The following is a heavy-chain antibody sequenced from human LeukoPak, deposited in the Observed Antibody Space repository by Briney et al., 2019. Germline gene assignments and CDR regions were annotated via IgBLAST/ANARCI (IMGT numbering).Heavy chain of an antibody. J-gene: IGHJ6*02. Sequence: SETLSLTCTVSGGSISSGGYYWSWIRQHPGKGLEWIGYIYYSGSTYYNPSLKSRVTIPVDTSKNQFSLKLSSVTAADTAVYYCARDRYDYVWGSYLYGMDVWGQGTTVTVSS. CDR3: ARDRYDYVWGSYLYGMDV. V-gene: IGHV4-31*03. CDR2: IYYSGST. CDR1: GGSISSGGYY. D-gene: IGHD3-16*01.